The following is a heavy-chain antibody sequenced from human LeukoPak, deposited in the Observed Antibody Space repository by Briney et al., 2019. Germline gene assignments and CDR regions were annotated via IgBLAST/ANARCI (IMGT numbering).Heavy chain of an antibody. D-gene: IGHD6-19*01. CDR2: IIPIFGTA. J-gene: IGHJ5*02. Sequence: GASVKVSCKASGGTFIIYAISWVRQAPGQGLEWMGGIIPIFGTANYAQKFQGRVTITADESTSTAYMELSSLRSEDTAVYYCAREAVAGTNWFDPWGQGTLVTVSS. CDR3: AREAVAGTNWFDP. V-gene: IGHV1-69*13. CDR1: GGTFIIYA.